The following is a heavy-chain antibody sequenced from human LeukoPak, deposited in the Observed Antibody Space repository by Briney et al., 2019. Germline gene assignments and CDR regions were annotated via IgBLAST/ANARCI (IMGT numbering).Heavy chain of an antibody. CDR1: GFTFSSYS. D-gene: IGHD2-2*01. Sequence: GGSLRLSCAASGFTFSSYSTNWVRQAPGKGLEWVSSISSSSSYIYYADSVKGRFTISRDNAKNSLYLQMNSLRAEDTAVYYCARESHCSSTSCFHYYYYYGMDVWGQGTTVTVSS. CDR2: ISSSSSYI. CDR3: ARESHCSSTSCFHYYYYYGMDV. V-gene: IGHV3-21*01. J-gene: IGHJ6*02.